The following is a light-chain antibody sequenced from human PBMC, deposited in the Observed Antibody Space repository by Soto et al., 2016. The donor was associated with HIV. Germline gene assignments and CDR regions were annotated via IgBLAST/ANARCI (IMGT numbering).Light chain of an antibody. V-gene: IGLV3-21*01. CDR2: DDS. J-gene: IGLJ2*01. Sequence: SYGLTQPPSVSVAPGKTARITCGGNNIGTKGVHWYQQKPGQAPVLVVYDDSDRPSGIPERFSGSNSGNTATLTISGTQAMDEADYYCQAWDSSTSFGGGAKLTVL. CDR1: NIGTKG. CDR3: QAWDSSTS.